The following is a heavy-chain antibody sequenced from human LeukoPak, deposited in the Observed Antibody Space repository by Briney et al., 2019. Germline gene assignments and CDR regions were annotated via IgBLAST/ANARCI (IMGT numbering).Heavy chain of an antibody. CDR3: TRDKSSGCLD. CDR1: GFTVSSNY. V-gene: IGHV3-53*01. D-gene: IGHD6-19*01. Sequence: GSLRLSCAASGFTVSSNYMSWVRQAPGKGLEWVSVIYSGDSGGSTYYADSVKGRFTISRDNSKNTLYLQMNSLRAEDTAVYYCTRDKSSGCLDWGQGTLVTVSS. CDR2: IYSGDSGGST. J-gene: IGHJ4*02.